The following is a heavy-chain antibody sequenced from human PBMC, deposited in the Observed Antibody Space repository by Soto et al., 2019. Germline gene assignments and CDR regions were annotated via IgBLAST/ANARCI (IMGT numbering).Heavy chain of an antibody. J-gene: IGHJ4*02. V-gene: IGHV3-30*04. D-gene: IGHD6-19*01. CDR1: GFSFSTYA. CDR2: ISYDGSNA. Sequence: QEQLVESGGGVVQPGTSLRLSCTASGFSFSTYAMYWVRQAPGKGLEWVAIISYDGSNAQYADSVKGRFTVARDNSKNTLYLQMNSLRGEDTALYYCAKDIREYGSGWTYFDNWGQGTLVTVSS. CDR3: AKDIREYGSGWTYFDN.